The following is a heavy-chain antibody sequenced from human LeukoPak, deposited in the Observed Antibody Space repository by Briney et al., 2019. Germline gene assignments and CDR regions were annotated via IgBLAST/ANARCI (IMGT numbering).Heavy chain of an antibody. CDR2: ISGNGGTT. Sequence: GGSLRLSCAAPGFIFSFYAMSWVRQGPGKGLEWVSAISGNGGTTYYADSVKGRFTISRDNSKNALYLHMNSLSAEDTAVYYCARHYHYGSGSYQPFDYWGQGTLVTVSS. J-gene: IGHJ4*02. D-gene: IGHD3-10*01. CDR3: ARHYHYGSGSYQPFDY. V-gene: IGHV3-23*01. CDR1: GFIFSFYA.